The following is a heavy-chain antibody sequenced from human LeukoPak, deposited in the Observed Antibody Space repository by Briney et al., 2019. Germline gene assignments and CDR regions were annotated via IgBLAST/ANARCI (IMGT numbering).Heavy chain of an antibody. CDR1: GFTFSGYA. J-gene: IGHJ4*02. D-gene: IGHD3-10*01. CDR2: IIVSGGNT. Sequence: PGGSLRLSCAASGFTFSGYAMSWVRQAPGKGLEWVSGIIVSGGNTNYADSVKGRFTISRDKSKNTLYLQMNSLRAEDTAVYYCAKPYYYGSRSYMDYWGQGTLVTVSS. V-gene: IGHV3-23*01. CDR3: AKPYYYGSRSYMDY.